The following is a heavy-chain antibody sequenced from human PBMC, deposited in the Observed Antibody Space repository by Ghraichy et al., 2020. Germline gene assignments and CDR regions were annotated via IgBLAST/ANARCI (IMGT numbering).Heavy chain of an antibody. CDR2: IHSSGRT. CDR1: NDYISNYY. D-gene: IGHD3-3*01. Sequence: SETLSLSCSVSNDYISNYYWSWIRRPPGKGLEWIGYIHSSGRTNCSPSLQSQVTISVDTSANQFYLRLHSVTAADTAVYYCARVTPLYSYGADFYHAMDVWGQGTSVTVSS. CDR3: ARVTPLYSYGADFYHAMDV. J-gene: IGHJ6*02. V-gene: IGHV4-59*01.